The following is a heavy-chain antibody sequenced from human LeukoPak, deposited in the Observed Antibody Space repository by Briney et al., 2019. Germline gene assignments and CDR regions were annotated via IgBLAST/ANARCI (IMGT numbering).Heavy chain of an antibody. J-gene: IGHJ4*02. CDR2: ISSSGSTI. Sequence: PGGSLRLSCAASGFTFSDYYMSWIRQAPGKGLEWVSYISSSGSTIYYADSVKGRFTISRDNAKNSLYLQMNSLRAEDTAVYYCARVVSSGYYSLDYWGRGTLVTVSS. D-gene: IGHD3-22*01. CDR3: ARVVSSGYYSLDY. V-gene: IGHV3-11*01. CDR1: GFTFSDYY.